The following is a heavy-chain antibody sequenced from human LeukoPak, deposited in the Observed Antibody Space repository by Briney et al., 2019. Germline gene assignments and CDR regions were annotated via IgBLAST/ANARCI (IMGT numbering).Heavy chain of an antibody. V-gene: IGHV4-38-2*01. CDR2: IYHSGST. CDR3: ARGILWFGDKGFDY. Sequence: SETLSLTCAVSGYSISSGYYWGWIRQPPGKGLEWIGSIYHSGSTYYNPSLKSRVTISVDTSKNKFSLKLSSVTAADTAVYYCARGILWFGDKGFDYWGQGTLVTVSS. CDR1: GYSISSGYY. J-gene: IGHJ4*02. D-gene: IGHD3-10*01.